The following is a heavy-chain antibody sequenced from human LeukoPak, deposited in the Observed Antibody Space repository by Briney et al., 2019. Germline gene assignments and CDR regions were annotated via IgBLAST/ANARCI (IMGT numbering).Heavy chain of an antibody. CDR2: INPSGGST. CDR1: GYTFPTYY. CDR3: ARDGIQLWDSFDY. V-gene: IGHV1-46*01. J-gene: IGHJ4*02. D-gene: IGHD5-18*01. Sequence: ASVKVSCKASGYTFPTYYMHWVRQAPGQGLEWMGMINPSGGSTTYAQKFQGRVTMTRDTSTSTVYMELSSLRFEDTAVYYCARDGIQLWDSFDYWGQGTLVTVSS.